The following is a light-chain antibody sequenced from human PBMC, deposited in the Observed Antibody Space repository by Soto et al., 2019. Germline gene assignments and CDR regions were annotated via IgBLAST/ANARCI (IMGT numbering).Light chain of an antibody. V-gene: IGKV3-20*01. CDR2: GAS. CDR3: QQYGSSPLT. J-gene: IGKJ4*01. CDR1: QSVTANY. Sequence: EIVLTQSPGTLSLSPGERATLCCRASQSVTANYLAWYQQKPGQAPRLVIYGASSRATGIPDRFSGRGSGTDFTLIINRLEPEDFAVYYCQQYGSSPLTFGGGTKVEIK.